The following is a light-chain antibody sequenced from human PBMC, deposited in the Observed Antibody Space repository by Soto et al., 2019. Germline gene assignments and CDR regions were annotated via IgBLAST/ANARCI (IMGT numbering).Light chain of an antibody. J-gene: IGKJ2*01. CDR3: RPGSEWPPGYT. CDR2: KAS. V-gene: IGKV2-30*01. CDR1: QSLVYGDGNTF. Sequence: DVVMTQSPLSLPVALGQPASISCRSSQSLVYGDGNTFFNWFHQRPGHSPRRLIYKASNRDSGVXDXFXXSGYATDFIQRIRRGEAADVGVDYCRPGSEWPPGYTCGQGMVLEIK.